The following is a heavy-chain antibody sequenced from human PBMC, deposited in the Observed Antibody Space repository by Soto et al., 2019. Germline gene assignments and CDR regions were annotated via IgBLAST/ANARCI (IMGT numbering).Heavy chain of an antibody. D-gene: IGHD4-17*01. CDR1: GFTFSDHY. Sequence: EVQLVESGGGLVQPGGSLRLSCAASGFTFSDHYMDWVRQAPGKGLEWVGRTRNKANSYTTEYAASVKGRFTISRDDSKNSLYLQMNSLKTEDTVVYYCARVNYGDYGGGYYFDYWGQGTLVTVSS. V-gene: IGHV3-72*01. J-gene: IGHJ4*02. CDR2: TRNKANSYTT. CDR3: ARVNYGDYGGGYYFDY.